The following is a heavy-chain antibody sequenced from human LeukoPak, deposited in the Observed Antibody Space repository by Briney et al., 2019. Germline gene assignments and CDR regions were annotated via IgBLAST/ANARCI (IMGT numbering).Heavy chain of an antibody. Sequence: PGGSLRLSCAASGFTFDDYAMHWVRQAPGKGLEWVSGISWNSGSIGYADSVKGRFTISRDNAKNSLYLQMNSLRAEDTALYYCAKGIIAAAGSFDYWGQGTLATVSS. CDR3: AKGIIAAAGSFDY. V-gene: IGHV3-9*01. CDR1: GFTFDDYA. D-gene: IGHD6-13*01. CDR2: ISWNSGSI. J-gene: IGHJ4*02.